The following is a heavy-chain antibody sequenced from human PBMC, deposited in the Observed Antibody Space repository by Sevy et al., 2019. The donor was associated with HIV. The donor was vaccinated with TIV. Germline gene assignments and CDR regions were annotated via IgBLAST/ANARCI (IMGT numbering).Heavy chain of an antibody. CDR1: GISFTTSG. CDR2: ISYHGRDK. CDR3: AKDFTGYNGMDV. V-gene: IGHV3-30*18. D-gene: IGHD3-9*01. Sequence: GGSLRLSCVVSGISFTTSGMHWVRQAPGKGLEWVAVISYHGRDKFYAESVKGRSTISRDNSKNMLYLQMHSLRAEDTAVYYCAKDFTGYNGMDVWGQGTMVTVSS. J-gene: IGHJ6*02.